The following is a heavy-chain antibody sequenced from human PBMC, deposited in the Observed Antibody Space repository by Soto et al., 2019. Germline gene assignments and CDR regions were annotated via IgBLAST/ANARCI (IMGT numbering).Heavy chain of an antibody. D-gene: IGHD6-13*01. Sequence: QVQLVQSGSEVKMPGSSVKVSCKTSGGTFSRHAINWVRQAPGQGLEWMGGIIPLFGTTNYAQKFKGRVTISADESSSTAYMELSRITSEDSAVYYCARAAIHSISWYFWFDPRCERTLVTDSS. CDR1: GGTFSRHA. CDR3: ARAAIHSISWYFWFDP. CDR2: IIPLFGTT. J-gene: IGHJ5*02. V-gene: IGHV1-69*01.